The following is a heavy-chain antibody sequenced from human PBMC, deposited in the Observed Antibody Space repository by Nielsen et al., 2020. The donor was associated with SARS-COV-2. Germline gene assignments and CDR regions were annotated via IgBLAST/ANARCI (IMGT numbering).Heavy chain of an antibody. V-gene: IGHV4-39*01. J-gene: IGHJ4*02. D-gene: IGHD3-10*01. Sequence: WIRQPPGKGLEWIGSIYYSGSTYYNPSLKSRVTISVDTSKNQFSLKLSSVTAADTAVYYCATYYGVPSRIAYDYWGQGTLGTVSS. CDR3: ATYYGVPSRIAYDY. CDR2: IYYSGST.